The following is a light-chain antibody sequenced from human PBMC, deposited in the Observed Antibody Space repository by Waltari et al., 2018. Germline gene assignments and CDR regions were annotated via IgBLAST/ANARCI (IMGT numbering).Light chain of an antibody. CDR2: YKPDSDQ. CDR1: SDIDVVTYK. V-gene: IGLV5-45*01. CDR3: MILHNNAVV. J-gene: IGLJ3*02. Sequence: QAVLSQPASLSASPGASASLPSTLRSDIDVVTYKLYWYQQKPGSPPQFLVKYKPDSDQRQGSGFPCRFSGSKDTSANAHILLISGLQSEDEADYYCMILHNNAVVFGGGTKLTVL.